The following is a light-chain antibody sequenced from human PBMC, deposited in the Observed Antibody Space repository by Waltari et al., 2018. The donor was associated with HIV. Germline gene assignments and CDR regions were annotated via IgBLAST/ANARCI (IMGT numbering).Light chain of an antibody. V-gene: IGLV1-47*01. J-gene: IGLJ3*02. Sequence: QSVLTQPPSASGTPGQRVPISCSGSNSDIGSNSVSWYHQFPGTAPKRLLVWQNTRPAGVPDRFCGTKSGTCAALAISGLRSADEADYYCAAWEHSLSARVFGGGNKMTVL. CDR1: NSDIGSNS. CDR2: WQN. CDR3: AAWEHSLSARV.